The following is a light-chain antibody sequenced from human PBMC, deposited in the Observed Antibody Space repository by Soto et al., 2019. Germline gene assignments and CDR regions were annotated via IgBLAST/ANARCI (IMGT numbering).Light chain of an antibody. V-gene: IGKV1-12*01. CDR1: QDISTY. CDR3: QQSNISPLT. J-gene: IGKJ4*01. Sequence: DIQMTQFPSSVSASVGDRVTITCRASQDISTYLAWYQQIPGKAPRILIFAASSLQSGVPFRFRGSGSGTDCTLTISSLQPEDFEIYYGQQSNISPLTFGGGTKVDIK. CDR2: AAS.